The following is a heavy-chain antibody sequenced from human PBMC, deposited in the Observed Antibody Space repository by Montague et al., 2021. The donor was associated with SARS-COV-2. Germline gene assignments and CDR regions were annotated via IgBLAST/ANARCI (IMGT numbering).Heavy chain of an antibody. J-gene: IGHJ5*02. CDR1: GFTFSNHW. V-gene: IGHV3-74*03. CDR2: ITTDATNT. CDR3: ARDKGAATPFDP. Sequence: SLRLSCPASGFTFSNHWMHWVRQPPGKGLVWVSRITTDATNTAYADSVKGRFTVSRDNAKNTLYLQMNSLRVEDTAVYYCARDKGAATPFDPWGQGTLVTVSS. D-gene: IGHD4/OR15-4a*01.